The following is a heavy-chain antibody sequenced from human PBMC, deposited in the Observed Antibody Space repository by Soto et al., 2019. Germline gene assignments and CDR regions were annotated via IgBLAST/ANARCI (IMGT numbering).Heavy chain of an antibody. CDR3: AREVSCSSTSCPTPYFDD. Sequence: ASVKVSCKASGGTFSSYAISWVRQAPGQGLEWMGGIIPIFGTANYAQKFQGRVTITADESTSTAYMELSSLRSEDTAVYYCAREVSCSSTSCPTPYFDDRGQGTLVTVSS. J-gene: IGHJ4*02. CDR2: IIPIFGTA. D-gene: IGHD2-2*01. V-gene: IGHV1-69*13. CDR1: GGTFSSYA.